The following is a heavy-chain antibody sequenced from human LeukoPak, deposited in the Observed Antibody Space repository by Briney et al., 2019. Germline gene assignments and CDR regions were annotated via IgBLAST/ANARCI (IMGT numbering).Heavy chain of an antibody. CDR3: ARSWSSGWYYFDY. D-gene: IGHD6-19*01. CDR1: GYSISSGYY. V-gene: IGHV4-38-2*02. Sequence: SETLSLTCTVSGYSISSGYYWGWIRQPPGKGLEWIGSIYHSGSTYYNPSLKSRVTISVDTSKNQFSLKLSSVTAADTAVYYCARSWSSGWYYFDYWGQGTLVTVSS. CDR2: IYHSGST. J-gene: IGHJ4*02.